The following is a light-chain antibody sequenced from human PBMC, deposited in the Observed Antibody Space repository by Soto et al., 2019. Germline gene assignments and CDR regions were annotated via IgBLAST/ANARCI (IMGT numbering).Light chain of an antibody. J-gene: IGKJ2*01. V-gene: IGKV3-20*01. CDR1: QSISSSY. CDR3: LQHGSSPYT. CDR2: RAS. Sequence: EIVLTQSPGTLSLSPGERATLSCRASQSISSSYLAWYQQKPGQAPRLLIYRASSRATGIPARFSGSGSGTDFTLTISRLGSEDFAVYYCLQHGSSPYTFGQGTKLEIK.